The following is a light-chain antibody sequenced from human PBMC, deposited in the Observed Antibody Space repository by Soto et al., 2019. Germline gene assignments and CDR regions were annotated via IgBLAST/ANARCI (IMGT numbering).Light chain of an antibody. Sequence: IQLTQSPSSLSASVGDRVTITCRASQGISSYLAWYQQKSGKAPKLLIYAASTLQSGVPSRFSGSGSGTDFTLTISSLQPEDFATYYCQQSYSAPPLTFGGGTKVEI. J-gene: IGKJ4*01. CDR2: AAS. CDR1: QGISSY. CDR3: QQSYSAPPLT. V-gene: IGKV1-9*01.